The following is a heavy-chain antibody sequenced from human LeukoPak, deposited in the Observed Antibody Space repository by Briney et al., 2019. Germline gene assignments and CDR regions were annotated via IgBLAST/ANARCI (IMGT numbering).Heavy chain of an antibody. CDR2: IIHIGST. CDR3: ANIPNSFVPDY. V-gene: IGHV4-38-2*02. CDR1: GYTISSAYY. Sequence: SETLSLTCTVSGYTISSAYYWGWIRQPPGKGLEWIGSIIHIGSTYYNPSLKSRVTISVDTSKNQFSLMLSSVTAADTAVYYCANIPNSFVPDYWGQGSLVTVSS. J-gene: IGHJ4*02. D-gene: IGHD2-21*01.